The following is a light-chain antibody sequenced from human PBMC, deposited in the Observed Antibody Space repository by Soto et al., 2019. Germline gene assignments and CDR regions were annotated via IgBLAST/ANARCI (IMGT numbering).Light chain of an antibody. J-gene: IGKJ5*01. Sequence: DIQMTQSPSSPSASVGDRVTITCRASQNIINYLNWYQKKPGKAPQLLIYVASRLESGVPSRFSGSGSGTDFNLTISSLQTEDLATYYCQQRYNAPITFGQGTRLEIK. CDR3: QQRYNAPIT. CDR2: VAS. CDR1: QNIINY. V-gene: IGKV1-39*01.